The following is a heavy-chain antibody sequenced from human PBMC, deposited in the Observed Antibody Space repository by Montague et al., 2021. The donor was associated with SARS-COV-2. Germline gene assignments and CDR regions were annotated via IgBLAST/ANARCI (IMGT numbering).Heavy chain of an antibody. D-gene: IGHD6-19*01. CDR2: LYYSGST. CDR1: GDSISSYY. V-gene: IGHV4-59*01. CDR3: ARGVCGSRGLYYFDF. Sequence: SETLSLTCTVSGDSISSYYWGWIRQPPGKGLEWIGYLYYSGSTNXNPSLKSRVTISVDTSENQFSLKLNSVTAADTAVYYCARGVCGSRGLYYFDFWGQGTMVTVSS. J-gene: IGHJ4*03.